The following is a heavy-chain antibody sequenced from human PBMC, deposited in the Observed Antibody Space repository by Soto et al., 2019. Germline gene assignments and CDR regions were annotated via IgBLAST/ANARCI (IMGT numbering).Heavy chain of an antibody. V-gene: IGHV3-23*01. Sequence: EVQLLESGGGLVQPGGSLRLSCAASGFPLSTYGMSWVRQAPGKGLEWVSSITGTGGDTYYADSVTGRFTSSRDNSNKMLYLQMNSLRVEDTAVYYFARIRGYWYGLDVWCQGTTITVSS. CDR2: ITGTGGDT. CDR1: GFPLSTYG. J-gene: IGHJ6*02. CDR3: ARIRGYWYGLDV.